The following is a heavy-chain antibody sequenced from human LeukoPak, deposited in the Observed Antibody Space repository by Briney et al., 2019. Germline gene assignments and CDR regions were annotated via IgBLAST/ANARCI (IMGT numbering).Heavy chain of an antibody. CDR3: ATLAAAGRGYYYYYMDV. D-gene: IGHD6-13*01. Sequence: VASVKVSCKVSGYTLTELSMHWVRQAPGKGLEWMGGFDPEDGETIYAQKFQGRVTMTEDTSTDTAYMELSSLRSEDTAVYYCATLAAAGRGYYYYYMDVWGKGTTVTISS. J-gene: IGHJ6*03. CDR1: GYTLTELS. CDR2: FDPEDGET. V-gene: IGHV1-24*01.